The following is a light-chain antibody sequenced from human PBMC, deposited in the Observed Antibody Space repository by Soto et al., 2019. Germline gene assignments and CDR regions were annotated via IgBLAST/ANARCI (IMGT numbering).Light chain of an antibody. J-gene: IGLJ2*01. CDR3: VLYMGSGIRV. Sequence: QAVVTQEPSFSVSPGGTVTLTCGLSSGSVSTSYYPSWYQQTPGQAPRTLIYSTNTRSSGVPDRFSGSILGNKAALNITGAQADDESDYYCVLYMGSGIRVFGGGTKLTVL. CDR2: STN. V-gene: IGLV8-61*01. CDR1: SGSVSTSYY.